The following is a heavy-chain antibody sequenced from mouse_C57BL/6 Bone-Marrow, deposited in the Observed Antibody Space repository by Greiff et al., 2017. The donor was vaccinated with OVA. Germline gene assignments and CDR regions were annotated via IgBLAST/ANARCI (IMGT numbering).Heavy chain of an antibody. CDR2: IDPEDGEN. J-gene: IGHJ3*01. V-gene: IGHV14-2*01. D-gene: IGHD2-3*01. Sequence: EVQLQESGAELVKPGASVKLSCTASGFHIKDYYMHWVKQRTEQGLAWIGRIDPEDGENKYAPKFQGKATITADTSSNTAYLQLSSLTSEDTAVDYGVSYDGYSFAYWGQGTLVTVSA. CDR1: GFHIKDYY. CDR3: VSYDGYSFAY.